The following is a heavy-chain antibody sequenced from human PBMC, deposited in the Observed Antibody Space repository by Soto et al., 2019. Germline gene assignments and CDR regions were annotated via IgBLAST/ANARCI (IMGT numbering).Heavy chain of an antibody. CDR2: INHSGST. Sequence: SETMSLTCAVYGGSFSGYYWSWIRQPPGKGLEWIGEINHSGSTNYNPSLKSRVTISVDTSKNQFSLKLSSVTAADTAVYYCARGNTMVRGVTWFDPWGQGTLVTVSS. CDR3: ARGNTMVRGVTWFDP. V-gene: IGHV4-34*01. CDR1: GGSFSGYY. D-gene: IGHD3-10*01. J-gene: IGHJ5*02.